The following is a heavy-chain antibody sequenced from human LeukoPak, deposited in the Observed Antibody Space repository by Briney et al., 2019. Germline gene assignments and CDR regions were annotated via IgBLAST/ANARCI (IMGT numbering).Heavy chain of an antibody. CDR1: GGSFSGYF. CDR3: ATDPDSSGYYYPIFDY. CDR2: VNHSGST. D-gene: IGHD3-22*01. Sequence: PSETLSLTCAVYGGSFSGYFWSWIRQPPGKGLEWIGEVNHSGSTNYNPSLKSRVTISVDTSKNQFSLKLSSVTAADTAVYYCATDPDSSGYYYPIFDYWGQGTLVTVSS. V-gene: IGHV4-34*01. J-gene: IGHJ4*02.